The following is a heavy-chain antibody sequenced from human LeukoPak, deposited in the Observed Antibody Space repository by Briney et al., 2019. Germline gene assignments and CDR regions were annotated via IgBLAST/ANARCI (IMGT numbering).Heavy chain of an antibody. Sequence: GGSLSLSCAASGFTVSSNYLSWVRQAPGKGLEWVSVIYSGGSTYYADSVKGRFTISRHNSKNTLYLQMNSLRAEDTAVYYCARGGDYYGSGSYYFDYWGQGTLVTVSS. J-gene: IGHJ4*02. CDR1: GFTVSSNY. V-gene: IGHV3-53*04. D-gene: IGHD3-10*01. CDR2: IYSGGST. CDR3: ARGGDYYGSGSYYFDY.